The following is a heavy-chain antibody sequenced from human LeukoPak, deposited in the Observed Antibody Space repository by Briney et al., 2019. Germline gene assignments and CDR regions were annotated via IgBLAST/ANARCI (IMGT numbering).Heavy chain of an antibody. J-gene: IGHJ4*02. D-gene: IGHD6-13*01. CDR3: ARLRKGLAAAGYIDH. V-gene: IGHV4-39*01. CDR1: DASISSTTDY. Sequence: PSETLSLTCTVSDASISSTTDYWGWIRQPPGKGLEWIGTIFYSGITYYTPSLKSRVTISVDTAKNQFFLKLTSATAADTAVYFCARLRKGLAAAGYIDHWGQGALVTVSS. CDR2: IFYSGIT.